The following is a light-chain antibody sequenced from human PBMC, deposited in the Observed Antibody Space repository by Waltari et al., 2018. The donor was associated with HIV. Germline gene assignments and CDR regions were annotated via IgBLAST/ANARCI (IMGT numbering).Light chain of an antibody. CDR1: GSNIGTYS. CDR3: AVWDDSLGGAV. Sequence: QSVVTQPPSASGTPGQRVTISCSGSGSNIGTYSVNWYQHFPGTAPKLLIYMNDHRPSVCPGRVSGSQSGTSASLAISGLQYDDEADYYCAVWDDSLGGAVFGGGTKLTVL. V-gene: IGLV1-47*01. CDR2: MND. J-gene: IGLJ2*01.